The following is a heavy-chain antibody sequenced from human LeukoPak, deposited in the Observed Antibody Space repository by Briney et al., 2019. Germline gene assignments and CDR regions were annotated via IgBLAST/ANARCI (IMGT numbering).Heavy chain of an antibody. V-gene: IGHV3-30*18. CDR2: ISYDGSNK. CDR3: AKDLDASFDY. D-gene: IGHD1-1*01. J-gene: IGHJ4*02. CDR1: GFTFSSYG. Sequence: GGSLRLSCAASGFTFSSYGMHWARQAPGKGLEWVAVISYDGSNKYYADSVKGRFTISRDNSKNTLYLQMNSLRAEDTAVYYCAKDLDASFDYGSQGTLVTVSS.